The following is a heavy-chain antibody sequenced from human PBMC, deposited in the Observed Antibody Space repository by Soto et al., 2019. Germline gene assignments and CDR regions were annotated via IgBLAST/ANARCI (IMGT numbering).Heavy chain of an antibody. Sequence: PGGSLRLSCAASGFSFSSSWMNWIRQAPGKGLEWLANRNQCGNEMNYAASVKGRFTISRDNAKNSLFLQMNNLRAEDTAVYYCARDQGWGASDIWGQGTKVTVSS. J-gene: IGHJ3*02. CDR1: GFSFSSSW. CDR3: ARDQGWGASDI. V-gene: IGHV3-7*01. D-gene: IGHD6-19*01. CDR2: RNQCGNEM.